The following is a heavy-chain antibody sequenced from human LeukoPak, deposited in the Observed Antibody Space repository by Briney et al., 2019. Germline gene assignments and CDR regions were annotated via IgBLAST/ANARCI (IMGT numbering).Heavy chain of an antibody. J-gene: IGHJ4*02. CDR1: GFTFNSYS. D-gene: IGHD6-19*01. V-gene: IGHV3-21*01. CDR3: ARDRSSGWYIFDY. CDR2: ISSSSNYI. Sequence: PGGSLRLSCAGSGFTFNSYSMNWVRQAPGKGLEWVSSISSSSNYIYYADSVKGRFTISRDNAKNSLYLQMNSLRAEDTAVYYCARDRSSGWYIFDYWGQGTLVTVSS.